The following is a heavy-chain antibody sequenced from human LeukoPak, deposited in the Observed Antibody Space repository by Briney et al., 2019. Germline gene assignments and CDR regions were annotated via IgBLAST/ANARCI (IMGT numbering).Heavy chain of an antibody. CDR1: GYTFTSNY. V-gene: IGHV1-46*01. Sequence: GASVKVSCKASGYTFTSNYIHWVRQAPGQGLEWMGMIYPRDGSTSYAQKFQGRVTMTRDTSTSAVYMELSSLRSEDTAVYYCARDRRSYYDSSGYPLTTYYFDYWGQGTLVTVSS. D-gene: IGHD3-22*01. CDR2: IYPRDGST. CDR3: ARDRRSYYDSSGYPLTTYYFDY. J-gene: IGHJ4*02.